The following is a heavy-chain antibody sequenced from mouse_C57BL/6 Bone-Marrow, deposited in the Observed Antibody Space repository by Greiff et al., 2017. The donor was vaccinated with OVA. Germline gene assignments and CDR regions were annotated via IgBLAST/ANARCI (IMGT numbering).Heavy chain of an antibody. J-gene: IGHJ2*01. Sequence: QVQLQQSGPELVKPGASVKISCKASGYAFSSSWMNWVKQRPGKGLELIGRIYPGDGDTNYNGKFKGKATLTADKSSSTAYMQLSSLTSEDSAVYFCARFLYDYDFDYWGQGTTLTVSS. CDR2: IYPGDGDT. V-gene: IGHV1-82*01. CDR1: GYAFSSSW. D-gene: IGHD2-4*01. CDR3: ARFLYDYDFDY.